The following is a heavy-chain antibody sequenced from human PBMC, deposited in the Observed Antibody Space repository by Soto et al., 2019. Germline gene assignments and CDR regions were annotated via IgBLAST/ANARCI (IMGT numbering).Heavy chain of an antibody. Sequence: QVQLVESGGGVVQPGRSLRLSCAASGFTFSSDGMHWVRQAPGKWLEWVAVIWYDGSKKYYADAVKGRFTISRANSKNTLYLQMNRLRAEETDVYSCARGDSYYGSGSYQETSSCVYYGMDVWGQGTTVTVSS. CDR1: GFTFSSDG. CDR2: IWYDGSKK. CDR3: ARGDSYYGSGSYQETSSCVYYGMDV. D-gene: IGHD3-10*01. V-gene: IGHV3-33*01. J-gene: IGHJ6*02.